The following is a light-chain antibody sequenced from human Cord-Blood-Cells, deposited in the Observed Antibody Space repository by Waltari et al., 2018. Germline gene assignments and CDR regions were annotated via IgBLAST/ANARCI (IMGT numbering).Light chain of an antibody. J-gene: IGKJ4*01. CDR2: DAS. Sequence: EIVLTQSPATLSLSPGERASQSVSSYLAWYQQKPGQAPRLLIYDASNRATDIPARFSGSGSGTDFTLTISSLEPEDFAVYYCQQRSNWPLTFGGGTKVEIK. CDR3: QQRSNWPLT. V-gene: IGKV3-11*01. CDR1: QSVSSY.